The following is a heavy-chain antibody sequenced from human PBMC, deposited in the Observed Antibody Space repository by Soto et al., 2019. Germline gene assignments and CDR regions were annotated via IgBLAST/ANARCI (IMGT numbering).Heavy chain of an antibody. CDR2: IYYTGTT. D-gene: IGHD3-22*01. V-gene: IGHV4-59*08. J-gene: IGHJ4*02. Sequence: SETLSLTCTVSGVSIRDYYWSWIRQPPGKGLEWIGYIYYTGTTTYNPSLKSRLTISEDTSKNQFSLKLRSVTSADTAVYYCARLGGYYQAFDNWGQGTLVTVSS. CDR1: GVSIRDYY. CDR3: ARLGGYYQAFDN.